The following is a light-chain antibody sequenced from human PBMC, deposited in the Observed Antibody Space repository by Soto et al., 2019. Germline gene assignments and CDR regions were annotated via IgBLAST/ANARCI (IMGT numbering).Light chain of an antibody. CDR1: QGISTF. Sequence: DIQMTQSPSSLSTSVGDRVTXTXRASQGISTFLNWYQQKPGKAPRLLIYAASRLQSGVPARFSGSGAETDFTLTITSLQPEDFGIYYCQQSYATVRTFGGGTKVE. CDR2: AAS. CDR3: QQSYATVRT. V-gene: IGKV1-39*01. J-gene: IGKJ4*01.